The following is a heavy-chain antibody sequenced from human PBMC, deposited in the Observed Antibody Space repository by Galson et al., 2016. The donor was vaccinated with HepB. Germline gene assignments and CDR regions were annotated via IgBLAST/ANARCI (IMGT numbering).Heavy chain of an antibody. J-gene: IGHJ4*02. CDR3: AKDLWVRQQLTYYFDY. D-gene: IGHD6-13*01. CDR1: GFTFSRYS. V-gene: IGHV3-23*01. Sequence: SLRLSCAASGFTFSRYSMNWVRQAPGTGPEWDATLTGSGRGKYSAPSVTGRFTVSRDNSKNTLYLQMSSLRAEGTAVYYCAKDLWVRQQLTYYFDYWGQGTLVTVSS. CDR2: LTGSGRGK.